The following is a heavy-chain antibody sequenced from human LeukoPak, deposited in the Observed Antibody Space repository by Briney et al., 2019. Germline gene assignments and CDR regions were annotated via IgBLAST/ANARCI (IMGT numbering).Heavy chain of an antibody. V-gene: IGHV3-30*02. Sequence: GGSLRLSCAASGFTFSSYGMHWVRQAPGKGLEWVAFIRYDGSNKYYADSVKGRFTISRDNSKNTLYLQMNSLRAEDTAVYYCAKDGQEVGCYGSGSPLDYWGQGTLVTVSS. D-gene: IGHD3-10*01. CDR2: IRYDGSNK. CDR1: GFTFSSYG. CDR3: AKDGQEVGCYGSGSPLDY. J-gene: IGHJ4*02.